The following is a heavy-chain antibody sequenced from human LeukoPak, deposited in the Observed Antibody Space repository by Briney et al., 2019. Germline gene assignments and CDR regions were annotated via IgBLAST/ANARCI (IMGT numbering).Heavy chain of an antibody. J-gene: IGHJ6*03. Sequence: ASVTVSCKASGYTFTSYYIHWVRQAPGQGLEWMGIINPSGGSTSYAQKFQGRVTITADESTSTAYMELSSLRSEDTAVYYCARVGYSNLKRGLPNYYYMDVWGKGTTVTVSS. D-gene: IGHD4-11*01. CDR2: INPSGGST. V-gene: IGHV1-46*03. CDR3: ARVGYSNLKRGLPNYYYMDV. CDR1: GYTFTSYY.